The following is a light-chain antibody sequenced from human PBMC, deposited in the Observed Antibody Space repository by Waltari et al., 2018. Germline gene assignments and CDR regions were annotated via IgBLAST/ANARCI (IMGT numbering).Light chain of an antibody. CDR2: EVS. J-gene: IGLJ2*01. CDR1: SSDIGGYNR. Sequence: QAALTQPPSMSGSPGQSVTISCTGTSSDIGGYNRFSWYQQHPGKAPKLMIYEVSQRPSGVSDRFSGSKSGNTASLTISGLQAEDEADYYCSSYAGSNTGLFGGGTRLTVL. V-gene: IGLV2-8*01. CDR3: SSYAGSNTGL.